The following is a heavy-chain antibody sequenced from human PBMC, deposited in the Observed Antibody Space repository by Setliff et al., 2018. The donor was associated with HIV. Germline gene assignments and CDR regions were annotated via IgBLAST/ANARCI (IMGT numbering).Heavy chain of an antibody. CDR1: GYSFTNYD. V-gene: IGHV1-8*02. CDR2: MNPISDHR. CDR3: ASGCLIGGSGPCRNFEF. J-gene: IGHJ4*02. D-gene: IGHD3-9*01. Sequence: ASVKVSCKASGYSFTNYDINWVRQATGQGLEWMGWMNPISDHRGYAQKFQGRLTMTKDTSTSTVYMELSSLKSDDTAVYYCASGCLIGGSGPCRNFEFWGQGTLVTVSS.